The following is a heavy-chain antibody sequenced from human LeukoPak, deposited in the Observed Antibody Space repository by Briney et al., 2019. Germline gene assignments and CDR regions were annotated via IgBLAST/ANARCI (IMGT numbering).Heavy chain of an antibody. V-gene: IGHV3-23*01. Sequence: GGSLRLSCAASGFTFSSDAMSWVRQAPGKGLEWVSAISGSGGSTYYADSVKGRFTISRDNSKNTLYLQMNSLRAEDTAVYYCAKGKYCSSTSCYFSWFDPWGQGTLVTVSS. J-gene: IGHJ5*02. CDR3: AKGKYCSSTSCYFSWFDP. CDR2: ISGSGGST. CDR1: GFTFSSDA. D-gene: IGHD2-2*01.